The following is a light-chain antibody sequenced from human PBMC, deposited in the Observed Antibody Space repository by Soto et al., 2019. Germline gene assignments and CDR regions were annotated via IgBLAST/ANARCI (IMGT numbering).Light chain of an antibody. Sequence: EIVLTQSPATLSLSPGERATLSCRASLSISNSLAWYQQKPGQAPRLLIYEASNRATGIPARFSGSGSGTDFTLTISSLQPEDFATYSCQQLNSYPLTFGGGTKVEIK. CDR2: EAS. J-gene: IGKJ4*01. CDR3: QQLNSYPLT. V-gene: IGKV3-11*01. CDR1: LSISNS.